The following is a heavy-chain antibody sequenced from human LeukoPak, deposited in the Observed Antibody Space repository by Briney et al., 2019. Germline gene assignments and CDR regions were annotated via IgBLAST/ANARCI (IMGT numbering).Heavy chain of an antibody. D-gene: IGHD3-22*01. V-gene: IGHV1-69*05. Sequence: SSVKVSCKASGGTFSSYAISWVRQAPGQGLEWMGGIIPIFGTANYAQKFQGRVTITTDESTSTAYMELSSLRSEDTAVYYCAREGVYYDSSGYDPRYWGQGTLVTVSS. CDR3: AREGVYYDSSGYDPRY. J-gene: IGHJ4*02. CDR1: GGTFSSYA. CDR2: IIPIFGTA.